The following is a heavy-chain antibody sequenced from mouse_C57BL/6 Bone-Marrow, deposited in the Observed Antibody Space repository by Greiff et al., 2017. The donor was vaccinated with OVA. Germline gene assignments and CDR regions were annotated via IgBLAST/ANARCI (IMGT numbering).Heavy chain of an antibody. J-gene: IGHJ1*03. CDR2: IHPNSGST. V-gene: IGHV1-64*01. Sequence: VQLQQSGAELVKPGASVKLSCKASGYTFTSYWMHWVKQRPGQGLEWIGMIHPNSGSTNYNEKFKSKATLTVDKSSSTAYMQLSSLTSEDSAVYYCAREGPYDYGWYFDVWGTGTTVTVSS. CDR1: GYTFTSYW. CDR3: AREGPYDYGWYFDV. D-gene: IGHD2-4*01.